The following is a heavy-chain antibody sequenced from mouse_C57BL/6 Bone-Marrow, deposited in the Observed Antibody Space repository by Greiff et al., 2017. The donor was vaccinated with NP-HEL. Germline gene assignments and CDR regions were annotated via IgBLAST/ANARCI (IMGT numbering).Heavy chain of an antibody. J-gene: IGHJ1*03. D-gene: IGHD1-1*01. CDR2: ISDGGSYT. CDR1: GFTFSSYA. Sequence: EVHLVESGGGLVKPGGSLKLSCAASGFTFSSYAMSWVRQTPEKRLEWVATISDGGSYTYYPDNVKGRFTISRDNAKNNLYLQMSHLKSEDTAMYYCARRRVITTVVYWYFDVWGTGTTVTVSS. CDR3: ARRRVITTVVYWYFDV. V-gene: IGHV5-4*01.